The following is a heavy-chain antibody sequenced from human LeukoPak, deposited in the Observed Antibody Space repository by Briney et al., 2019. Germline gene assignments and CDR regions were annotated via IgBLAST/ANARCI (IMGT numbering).Heavy chain of an antibody. CDR3: AKDASARPSDY. CDR1: GFTFSSYA. J-gene: IGHJ4*02. V-gene: IGHV3-23*01. D-gene: IGHD3-3*01. Sequence: GGSLRLPCAASGFTFSSYAMSWFRQAPGKGLEWVSFISDSGGSTYYADSVKGRFTISRDNSKNTLYLQMSSLRAEDTAIYYCAKDASARPSDYWGPGTLVTVSS. CDR2: ISDSGGST.